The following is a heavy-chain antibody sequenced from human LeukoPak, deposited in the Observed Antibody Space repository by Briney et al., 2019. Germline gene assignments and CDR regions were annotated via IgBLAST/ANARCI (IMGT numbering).Heavy chain of an antibody. V-gene: IGHV4-39*02. J-gene: IGHJ4*02. D-gene: IGHD3-10*01. CDR3: AREDNDHGSTPALDY. Sequence: SSETLSLTCALSGGSLSRSRDCWGWIRQPPGKGLEWFGSIHYNGNTYYSPSLKGRVTISLDTSENQFSLRLTSATASDAAVYYCAREDNDHGSTPALDYWGQGALVTVSS. CDR1: GGSLSRSRDC. CDR2: IHYNGNT.